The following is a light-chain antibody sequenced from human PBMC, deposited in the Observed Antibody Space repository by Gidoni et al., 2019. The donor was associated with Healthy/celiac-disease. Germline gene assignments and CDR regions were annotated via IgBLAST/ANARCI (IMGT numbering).Light chain of an antibody. CDR3: QQRSKWPRT. CDR2: DAS. V-gene: IGKV3-11*01. CDR1: QSVSSY. J-gene: IGKJ1*01. Sequence: ELVFTQSPATLSLSPGERATLSCRASQSVSSYLAWYQQKPGQAPRLLIYDASNRATGIPARLSGSGSGTDFTRTISSREPEDFAVYYCQQRSKWPRTFGKGTKVEIK.